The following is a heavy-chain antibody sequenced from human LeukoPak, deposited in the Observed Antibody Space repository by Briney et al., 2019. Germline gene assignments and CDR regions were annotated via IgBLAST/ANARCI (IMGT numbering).Heavy chain of an antibody. CDR3: ARETSSSLIGIDY. CDR1: GGSFSGYY. D-gene: IGHD6-13*01. CDR2: IYHSGNT. J-gene: IGHJ4*02. Sequence: KASETLSLTCAVYGGSFSGYYWSWIRQPPGKGLEWIGEIYHSGNTNYNPSLKSRVTISLDNSKNQFSLKLSSVTAADTAVYYCARETSSSLIGIDYWGQGALVTVSS. V-gene: IGHV4-34*01.